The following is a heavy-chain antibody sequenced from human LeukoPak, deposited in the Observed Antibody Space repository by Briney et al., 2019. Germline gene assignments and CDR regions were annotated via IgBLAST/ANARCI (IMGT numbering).Heavy chain of an antibody. CDR2: ISSGGTKI. J-gene: IGHJ4*02. V-gene: IGHV3-21*01. Sequence: GGSLRLSCEASGFIFSSYSINWVRQAPGKGLEWVSSISSGGTKIYYADSVKGRFTISRDDVKKSVYLQMNSLRVEDTAVYYCARDFLAAGDCWGQGTQVTVSS. CDR1: GFIFSSYS. CDR3: ARDFLAAGDC. D-gene: IGHD6-13*01.